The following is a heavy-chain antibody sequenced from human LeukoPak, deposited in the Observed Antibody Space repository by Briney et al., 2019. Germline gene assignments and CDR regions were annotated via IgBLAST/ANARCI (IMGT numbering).Heavy chain of an antibody. CDR3: AKDRGYSYGLGALDF. J-gene: IGHJ4*02. CDR2: ISGSGDST. D-gene: IGHD5-18*01. CDR1: GFTFSSFA. V-gene: IGHV3-23*01. Sequence: PGGSLRLSCAASGFTFSSFAMSWVRQAPGKGLEGVSTISGSGDSTYYADSVKGRFTISIDNSKNTLYLQMNGLRADDTAVYYCAKDRGYSYGLGALDFWGQGTLVTVSS.